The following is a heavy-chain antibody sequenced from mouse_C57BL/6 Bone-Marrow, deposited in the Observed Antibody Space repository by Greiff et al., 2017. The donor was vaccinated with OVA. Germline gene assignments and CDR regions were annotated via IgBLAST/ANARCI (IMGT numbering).Heavy chain of an antibody. Sequence: VQLQQSGPELVKPGASVKISCKASGYTFTDYYMNWVKQSHGKSLEWIGDINPNNGGTSYNQKFKGKATLTVDKSSSTAYMELRSLTSEDSAVYYCARSLFLQPYWYFDVWGTGTTVTVSS. CDR2: INPNNGGT. J-gene: IGHJ1*03. D-gene: IGHD6-1*01. CDR1: GYTFTDYY. V-gene: IGHV1-26*01. CDR3: ARSLFLQPYWYFDV.